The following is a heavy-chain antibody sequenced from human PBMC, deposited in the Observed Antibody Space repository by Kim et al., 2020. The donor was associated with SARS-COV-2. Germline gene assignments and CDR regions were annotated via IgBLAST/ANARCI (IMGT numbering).Heavy chain of an antibody. CDR3: ARVVVAAGRVDGGSDY. J-gene: IGHJ4*02. CDR2: INHSGST. V-gene: IGHV4-34*01. Sequence: SETLSLTCAVYGGSFSGYYWSWIRQPPGKGLEWIGEINHSGSTNYNPSLKSRVTISVDTSKNQFSLKLSSVTAADTAVYYCARVVVAAGRVDGGSDYWGQGTLVTVSS. CDR1: GGSFSGYY. D-gene: IGHD2-15*01.